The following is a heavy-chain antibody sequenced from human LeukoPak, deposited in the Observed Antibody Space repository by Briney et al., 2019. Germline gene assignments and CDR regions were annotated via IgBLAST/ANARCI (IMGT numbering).Heavy chain of an antibody. D-gene: IGHD3-9*01. Sequence: GGSLRLSCAASGFTFKSYGMHWVRQAPGKGLEWVAVVWYDGSNKYYADSVKGRFTISRDNSKNTLYLQMNSLRAEDTAVYYCAKAAPLAYYDILTGQGPDYWGQGTLVTVSS. CDR2: VWYDGSNK. J-gene: IGHJ4*02. V-gene: IGHV3-30*02. CDR1: GFTFKSYG. CDR3: AKAAPLAYYDILTGQGPDY.